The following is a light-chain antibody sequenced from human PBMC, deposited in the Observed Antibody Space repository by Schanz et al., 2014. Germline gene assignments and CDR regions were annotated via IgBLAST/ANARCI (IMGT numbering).Light chain of an antibody. CDR2: EAT. Sequence: QSALTQPPSASGSPGQSVTISCTGTSSDVGNYNFVSWYQQHPGEAPKVIIYEATKRPSGVPDRFSGSKSGNTASLTVSGLQAEDEGDYYCTSYVGNNNLVFGGGTKLTVL. CDR3: TSYVGNNNLV. V-gene: IGLV2-8*01. J-gene: IGLJ3*02. CDR1: SSDVGNYNF.